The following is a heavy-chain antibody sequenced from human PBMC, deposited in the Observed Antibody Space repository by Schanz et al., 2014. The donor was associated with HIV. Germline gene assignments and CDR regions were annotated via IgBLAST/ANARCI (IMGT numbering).Heavy chain of an antibody. CDR2: LSSASTFI. V-gene: IGHV3-48*02. J-gene: IGHJ6*02. CDR1: GFIFKTYS. CDR3: ARSPSFGMDV. Sequence: EVQLVESGGGLVQPGRSLRLSCAASGFIFKTYSMNWVRQAPGKGLEWISKLSSASTFIYYADSVRGRFTVSRDNAKNSLYLQMNSLRDEDTAVYYCARSPSFGMDVWGQGTTVTVSS.